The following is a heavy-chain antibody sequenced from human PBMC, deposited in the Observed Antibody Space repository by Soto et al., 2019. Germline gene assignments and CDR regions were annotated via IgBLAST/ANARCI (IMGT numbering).Heavy chain of an antibody. Sequence: TGGSLRLSCAASGFTFSGYAMHWVRQAPGKGLEWVAVISYDGSNKYYADSVKGRFTISRDNSKNTLYLQMNSLRAEDTAVYYCARAGGVVIYYYYGMDVWGQGTTVTVSS. V-gene: IGHV3-30-3*01. J-gene: IGHJ6*02. D-gene: IGHD3-3*01. CDR3: ARAGGVVIYYYYGMDV. CDR2: ISYDGSNK. CDR1: GFTFSGYA.